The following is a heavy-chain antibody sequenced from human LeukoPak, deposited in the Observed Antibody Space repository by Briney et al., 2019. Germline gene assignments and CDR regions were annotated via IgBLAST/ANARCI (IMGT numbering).Heavy chain of an antibody. CDR2: IYYSGST. CDR1: GGSFTSSSYY. Sequence: SEILSLTCTVSGGSFTSSSYYWGWIRQPPGKGLEWIGSIYYSGSTYYNPSLKSRVTISVDTSKRQFSLNLSSVTAADTAMFYCARLVGATLTWGAFDIWGQGTVVTASS. V-gene: IGHV4-39*07. D-gene: IGHD1-26*01. CDR3: ARLVGATLTWGAFDI. J-gene: IGHJ3*02.